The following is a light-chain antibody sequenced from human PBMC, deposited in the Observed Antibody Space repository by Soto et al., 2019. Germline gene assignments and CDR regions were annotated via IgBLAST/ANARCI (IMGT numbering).Light chain of an antibody. Sequence: DFQMTQSPSTLSASVGDRVTITCRASQNIRSRLAWFHQKPGKAPKLLIYDASSLESGVPQRFSGSGSGTEFTLTISSLQPDDFATYYCQHYNNYLWTFGQGTKVDIK. CDR3: QHYNNYLWT. J-gene: IGKJ1*01. V-gene: IGKV1-5*01. CDR1: QNIRSR. CDR2: DAS.